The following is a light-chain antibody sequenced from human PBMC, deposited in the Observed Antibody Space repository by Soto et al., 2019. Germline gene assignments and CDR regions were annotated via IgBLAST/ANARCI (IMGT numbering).Light chain of an antibody. Sequence: EIVMTQSPATLSVSPGERVTLSCRASQSVGSSLAWHQQKPGQAPRLLIYGASTRAAGVPARFSGSGSGTYFTLTISSLQSEDFALYYCQQYNNWPPGYTFGQGTKLEIK. CDR2: GAS. V-gene: IGKV3-15*01. CDR3: QQYNNWPPGYT. J-gene: IGKJ2*01. CDR1: QSVGSS.